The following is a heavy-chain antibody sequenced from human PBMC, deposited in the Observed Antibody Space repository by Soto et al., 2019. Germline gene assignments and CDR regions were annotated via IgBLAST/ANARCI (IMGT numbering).Heavy chain of an antibody. CDR1: GGSISNYY. J-gene: IGHJ4*02. CDR3: ARYSGTYFDY. V-gene: IGHV4-59*01. Sequence: PSETLSLTCTVSGGSISNYYWTWIRQPPGKGLEWIAYMYSSGNTNYNPSLKSRITISVDTSKSQFSLKLTSVTAADTAVYYCARYSGTYFDYWGQGTLVTVSS. D-gene: IGHD1-26*01. CDR2: MYSSGNT.